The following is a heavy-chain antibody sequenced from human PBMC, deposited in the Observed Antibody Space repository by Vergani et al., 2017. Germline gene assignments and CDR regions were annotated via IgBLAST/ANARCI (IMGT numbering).Heavy chain of an antibody. D-gene: IGHD3-3*01. J-gene: IGHJ5*02. CDR2: IYYSGRT. V-gene: IGHV4-39*01. Sequence: QLQLQESGPGLVKPSETLSLTCTVSGGSISSSSYYWGWIRQPPGKGLGWLGSIYYSGRTYSHPSLKSRVTISVDTSQNQFSLKLSSVTAADTAVYYCARLPAIFGVVIKWGWFDPWGQGTLVTVSS. CDR3: ARLPAIFGVVIKWGWFDP. CDR1: GGSISSSSYY.